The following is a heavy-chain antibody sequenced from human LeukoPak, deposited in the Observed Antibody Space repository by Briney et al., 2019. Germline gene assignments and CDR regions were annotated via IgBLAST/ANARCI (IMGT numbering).Heavy chain of an antibody. J-gene: IGHJ5*02. Sequence: GGSLTLSCAASGFTFSDYYMSWIRQAPGKGLEWISYISGRGNTIYYADSVKGRFTISRDNAKNSLYLQMNSLRAEDTAVYYCARETWGQISAWGQGTLVTVSS. CDR2: ISGRGNTI. V-gene: IGHV3-11*04. D-gene: IGHD3-16*01. CDR3: ARETWGQISA. CDR1: GFTFSDYY.